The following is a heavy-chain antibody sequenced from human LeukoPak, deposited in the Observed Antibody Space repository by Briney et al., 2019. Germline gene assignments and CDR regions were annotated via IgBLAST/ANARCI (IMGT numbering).Heavy chain of an antibody. CDR2: IHYSGST. Sequence: SETLSLTCTVSGGSLSGFYWSWVRQPPGKGLECIGYIHYSGSTNYVPSLKSRARISLDTSKNQFSLSPNSVTAADTAVYYCARLGLRIETHSIPDYWGLGTLVTVSS. V-gene: IGHV4-59*08. CDR1: GGSLSGFY. CDR3: ARLGLRIETHSIPDY. J-gene: IGHJ4*02. D-gene: IGHD2-21*01.